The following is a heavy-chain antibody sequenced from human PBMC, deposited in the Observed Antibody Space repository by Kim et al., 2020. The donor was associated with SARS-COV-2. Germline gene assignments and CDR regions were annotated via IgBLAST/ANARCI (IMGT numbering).Heavy chain of an antibody. CDR1: GGTFSSYA. J-gene: IGHJ4*02. V-gene: IGHV1-69*13. Sequence: SMKVSCKASGGTFSSYAISWVRQAPGQGLEWMGGIIPIFGTANYAQKFQGRVTITADESTSTAYMELSSLRSEDTAVYYCAIPLNGWLQPHLYYWGQGTLVTVSS. CDR2: IIPIFGTA. D-gene: IGHD5-12*01. CDR3: AIPLNGWLQPHLYY.